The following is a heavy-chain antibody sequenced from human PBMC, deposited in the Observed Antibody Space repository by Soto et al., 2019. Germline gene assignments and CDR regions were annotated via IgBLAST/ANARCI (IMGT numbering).Heavy chain of an antibody. CDR2: LSYDGSNK. J-gene: IGHJ6*03. CDR1: GFTFSSYG. CDR3: AKDQGYCSGGSCYLVYYYYYMDV. V-gene: IGHV3-30*18. D-gene: IGHD2-15*01. Sequence: GGSLRLSCAASGFTFSSYGMHWVRQAPGKGLEWVAVLSYDGSNKYYADSVKGRFTISRDNSKYTLYLQMNSLRAEDTAVYYCAKDQGYCSGGSCYLVYYYYYMDVWGKGTTVTVSS.